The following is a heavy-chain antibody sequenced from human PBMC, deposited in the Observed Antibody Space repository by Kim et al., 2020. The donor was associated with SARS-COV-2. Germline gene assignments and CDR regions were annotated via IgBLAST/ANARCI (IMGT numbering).Heavy chain of an antibody. CDR3: ARSPSRYCTNGVCYPSGGMDV. Sequence: ASVKVSCKASGYTFTGYYMHWVRQAPGQGLEWMGRINPNSGGTNYAQKFQGRVTMTRDTSISTAYMELSRLRSDDTAVYYCARSPSRYCTNGVCYPSGGMDVWGQGTTVTVSS. J-gene: IGHJ6*02. V-gene: IGHV1-2*06. CDR1: GYTFTGYY. CDR2: INPNSGGT. D-gene: IGHD2-8*01.